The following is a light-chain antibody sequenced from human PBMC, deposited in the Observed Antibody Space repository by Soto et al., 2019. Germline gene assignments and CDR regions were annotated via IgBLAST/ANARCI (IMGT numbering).Light chain of an antibody. CDR3: QQYNDWPYT. CDR2: DAS. V-gene: IGKV3-15*01. J-gene: IGKJ2*01. Sequence: EIVMTQSPATLSLSPEERATLSCRASQTIDNTLAWYQRKPGQAPRLLIYDASTRATGVPARFSGSGSGTDFTLTISSLQSEDFAVYYCQQYNDWPYTLGQGTKVDIK. CDR1: QTIDNT.